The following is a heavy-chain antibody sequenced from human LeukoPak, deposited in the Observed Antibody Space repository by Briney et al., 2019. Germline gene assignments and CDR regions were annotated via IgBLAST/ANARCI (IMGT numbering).Heavy chain of an antibody. V-gene: IGHV4-38-2*02. D-gene: IGHD2-2*01. CDR1: GYSINSGYY. J-gene: IGHJ6*03. Sequence: SETLSLTCTVSGYSINSGYYWVWIRQPPGKGLEWIGSIYRTGSTNYNPSLKSRVTISLDTSKNQFSLKVSSLTAADTAVYYCARGDCSSTICYSPMDVWGKGTTVTVSS. CDR3: ARGDCSSTICYSPMDV. CDR2: IYRTGST.